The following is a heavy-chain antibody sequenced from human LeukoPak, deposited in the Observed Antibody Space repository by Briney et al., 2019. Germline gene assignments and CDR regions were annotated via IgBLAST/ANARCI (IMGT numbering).Heavy chain of an antibody. CDR3: ATSGHHDYGGNSEDY. CDR2: ISGSGGST. D-gene: IGHD4-23*01. V-gene: IGHV3-23*01. Sequence: GSLRLSCAASGFTFSSYAMSWVRQAPGKGLEWVSAISGSGGSTYYADSVKGRFTISRDNSKNTLYLQMNSLRAEDTAIYYCATSGHHDYGGNSEDYWGQGTLVTVSS. J-gene: IGHJ4*02. CDR1: GFTFSSYA.